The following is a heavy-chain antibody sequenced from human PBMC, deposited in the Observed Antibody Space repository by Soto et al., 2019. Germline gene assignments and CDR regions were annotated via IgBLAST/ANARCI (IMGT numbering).Heavy chain of an antibody. CDR1: GFTFSSYA. V-gene: IGHV3-23*01. CDR3: AKGSITIFGKYYGMDV. J-gene: IGHJ6*02. D-gene: IGHD3-3*01. CDR2: ISGSGGST. Sequence: PGGSLRLSCTATGFTFSSYAMSWVRQAPGKGLEWVSAISGSGGSTYYADSVKGRFTISRDNSKNTLYLQMNSLRAEDTAVYYCAKGSITIFGKYYGMDVWGQGTTVTVSS.